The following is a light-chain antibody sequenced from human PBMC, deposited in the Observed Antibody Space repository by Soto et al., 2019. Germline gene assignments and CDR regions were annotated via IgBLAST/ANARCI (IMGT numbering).Light chain of an antibody. CDR1: QSVSNN. CDR2: GAS. CDR3: QQYNNWWT. V-gene: IGKV3-15*01. J-gene: IGKJ1*01. Sequence: EIVMTQSPATLSVSPGERATLSCRASQSVSNNLAWYQKKPGQAPMLLIYGASTRATGIPARFSGSGSGTEFTLTIRSLQSEDVAFYYCQQYNNWWTFGQGTRVEIK.